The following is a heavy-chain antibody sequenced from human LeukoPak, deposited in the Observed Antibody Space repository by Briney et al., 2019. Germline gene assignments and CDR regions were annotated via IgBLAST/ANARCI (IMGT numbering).Heavy chain of an antibody. J-gene: IGHJ6*03. V-gene: IGHV3-48*03. CDR2: IISISSTI. CDR3: ARRYGVRDYYYYNYMDV. D-gene: IGHD3-10*01. Sequence: GGSLRLSCAASGFTFSDHEMLWVRQAPGKGLEWVSYIISISSTIHYADSVKGRCIISRDNAKKSLFLQMNSLRAEDTAIYYCARRYGVRDYYYYNYMDVWGKGTTVTISS. CDR1: GFTFSDHE.